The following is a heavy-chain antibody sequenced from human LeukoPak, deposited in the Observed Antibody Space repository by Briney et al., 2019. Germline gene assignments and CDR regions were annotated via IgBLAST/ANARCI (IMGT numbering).Heavy chain of an antibody. D-gene: IGHD5-24*01. CDR1: GYTFTSYY. Sequence: RASVSVSCKASGYTFTSYYMHWVRQAPGQGLEWMGIINPSGGSTSYAQKFQGRVTMTRDTSTSTVYMELSSLRSEDTAVYYCARGPGRGYIAQVRDDYWGQGTLVTVSS. CDR3: ARGPGRGYIAQVRDDY. CDR2: INPSGGST. J-gene: IGHJ4*02. V-gene: IGHV1-46*01.